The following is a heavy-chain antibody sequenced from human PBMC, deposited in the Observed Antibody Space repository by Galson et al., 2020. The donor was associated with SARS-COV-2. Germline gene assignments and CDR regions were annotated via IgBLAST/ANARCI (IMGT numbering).Heavy chain of an antibody. CDR3: ARSSFLRYFDWLYYYYGMDV. CDR2: MNPNSGNT. V-gene: IGHV1-8*01. J-gene: IGHJ6*02. D-gene: IGHD3-9*01. CDR1: GYTFTSYD. Sequence: ASVKVSCKASGYTFTSYDINWVRQATGQGLEWMGWMNPNSGNTGYAQKFQGRVTMTRNTSISTAYMELSSLRSEDTAVYYCARSSFLRYFDWLYYYYGMDVWGQGTTVTVSS.